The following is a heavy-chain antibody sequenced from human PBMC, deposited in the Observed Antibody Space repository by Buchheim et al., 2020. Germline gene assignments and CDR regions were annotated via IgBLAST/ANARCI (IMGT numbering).Heavy chain of an antibody. CDR1: GYSVSSGSYY. CDR3: ARGAGITGTGDY. D-gene: IGHD1-7*01. J-gene: IGHJ4*02. Sequence: QVQLQESGPGLVRPSETLSLTCTVSGYSVSSGSYYWNWVRQPPGKGLEWIGYIYYTGSTNYNPSLKSRVTISVDTSKNQFSLKLSSVTAADTAVYYCARGAGITGTGDYWGQGTL. CDR2: IYYTGST. V-gene: IGHV4-61*01.